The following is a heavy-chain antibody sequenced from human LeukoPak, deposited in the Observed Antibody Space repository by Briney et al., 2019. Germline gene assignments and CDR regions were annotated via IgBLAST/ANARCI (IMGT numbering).Heavy chain of an antibody. Sequence: GGSLRLSCAASGFTFDNYNMNWVRQAPGKGLEWVSSISSGTNYIFEADSVKGRFTVTKDTALNSLSLQMNSLRADDTAVYYCASSWGSSWYLDYWGQGTLVTVSS. CDR1: GFTFDNYN. V-gene: IGHV3-21*01. D-gene: IGHD6-13*01. CDR3: ASSWGSSWYLDY. J-gene: IGHJ4*02. CDR2: ISSGTNYI.